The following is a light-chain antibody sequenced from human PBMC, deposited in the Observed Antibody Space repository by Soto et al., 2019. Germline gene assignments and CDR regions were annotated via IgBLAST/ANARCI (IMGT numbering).Light chain of an antibody. V-gene: IGKV3-15*01. J-gene: IGKJ1*01. Sequence: EIVMTQSPATLSVSPGERATLSCRASQTVSSNLAWYQQKPGQAPRLLIYGAATRATGIPARFSGSGSGTEFTLTIRSLQSEDFATYYCQQYNSYPWTFGQGTKVEIK. CDR3: QQYNSYPWT. CDR2: GAA. CDR1: QTVSSN.